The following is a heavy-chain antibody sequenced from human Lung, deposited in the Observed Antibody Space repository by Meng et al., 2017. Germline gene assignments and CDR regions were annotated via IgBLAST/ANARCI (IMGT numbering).Heavy chain of an antibody. D-gene: IGHD4-11*01. CDR2: INQSGST. J-gene: IGHJ4*02. CDR3: ARGPTTMAHDFDY. V-gene: IGHV4-34*01. CDR1: GAPFRDYS. Sequence: QQWGAGLFEPSEPLPFSSFALGAPFRDYSGSRLRQPPGKGLECIGEINQSGSTKYTPSLESRATISVDTSQNTFSLKLRSVTAADSAVYYCARGPTTMAHDFDYWGQGTLVTVSS.